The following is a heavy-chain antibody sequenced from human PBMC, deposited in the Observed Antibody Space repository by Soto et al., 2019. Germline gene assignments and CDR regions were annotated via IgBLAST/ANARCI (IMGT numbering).Heavy chain of an antibody. CDR1: GFTFSSYW. V-gene: IGHV3-7*03. CDR2: IKQDGSEK. CDR3: ARDTTYYDFWSGYYLGYSQGWFDP. D-gene: IGHD3-3*01. Sequence: PGGSLRLSCAASGFTFSSYWMSWVRQAPGKGLGWVANIKQDGSEKYYVDSVKGRFTISRDNAKNSLYLQMNSLRAEDTAVYYCARDTTYYDFWSGYYLGYSQGWFDPWGQGTLVTVPQ. J-gene: IGHJ5*02.